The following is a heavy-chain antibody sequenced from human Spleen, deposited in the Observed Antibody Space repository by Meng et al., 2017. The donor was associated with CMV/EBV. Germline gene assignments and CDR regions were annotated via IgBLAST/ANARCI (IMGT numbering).Heavy chain of an antibody. Sequence: SVKVSCKASGGTFSNFGVNWVRQAPGHGLEWMGGFMPIFGKANYADKFRGRLTITTDESTATAYMELTCLRFDDSAIYYCAREGVVGTTIYFDYWGQGSLVTVSS. CDR1: GGTFSNFG. V-gene: IGHV1-69*05. CDR3: AREGVVGTTIYFDY. CDR2: FMPIFGKA. D-gene: IGHD1-1*01. J-gene: IGHJ4*02.